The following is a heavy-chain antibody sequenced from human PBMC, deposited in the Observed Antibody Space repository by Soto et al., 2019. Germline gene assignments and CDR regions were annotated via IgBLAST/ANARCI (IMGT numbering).Heavy chain of an antibody. J-gene: IGHJ6*02. V-gene: IGHV3-30-3*01. CDR3: ARDKLVQYDFWSGYYVPYYGMDV. Sequence: QVQLVESGGGVVQPGRSLRLSCAGSGFIFSSYAMHWVRQAPGKGLEWVALISYAGSNKFYADSVKGRFTISRDNSENTLFLQMNSLRTEDTAVYYCARDKLVQYDFWSGYYVPYYGMDVWGQGTTVTVSS. CDR1: GFIFSSYA. CDR2: ISYAGSNK. D-gene: IGHD3-3*01.